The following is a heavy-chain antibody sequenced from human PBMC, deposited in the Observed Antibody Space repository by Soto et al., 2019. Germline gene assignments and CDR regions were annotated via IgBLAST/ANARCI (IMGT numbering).Heavy chain of an antibody. CDR3: ATAPRAGTGYYYYGMDV. V-gene: IGHV1-24*01. Sequence: GASVKGLCKVPGYTLTELSMHWVRQAPGKGLEWMGGFDPEDGETIYAQKFQGRVTMTEDTSTDTAYMELSSLRSEDTAVYYCATAPRAGTGYYYYGMDVWGQGTTVTVSS. D-gene: IGHD6-13*01. J-gene: IGHJ6*02. CDR1: GYTLTELS. CDR2: FDPEDGET.